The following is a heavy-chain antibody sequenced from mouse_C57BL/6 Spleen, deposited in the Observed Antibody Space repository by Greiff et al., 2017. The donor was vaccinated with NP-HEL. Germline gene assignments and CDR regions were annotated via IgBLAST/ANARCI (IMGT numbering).Heavy chain of an antibody. D-gene: IGHD1-1*01. J-gene: IGHJ2*01. V-gene: IGHV1-69*01. CDR1: GYTFTSYW. Sequence: QVQLQQPGAELVMPGASVKLSCKASGYTFTSYWMHWVKQRPGQGLEWIGEIDPSDSYTNYNQKFKGKSTLTVDNSSSTAYMQLSSLTSEDSAVXYCARGIITTEGYFDYWGQGTTRTVSS. CDR2: IDPSDSYT. CDR3: ARGIITTEGYFDY.